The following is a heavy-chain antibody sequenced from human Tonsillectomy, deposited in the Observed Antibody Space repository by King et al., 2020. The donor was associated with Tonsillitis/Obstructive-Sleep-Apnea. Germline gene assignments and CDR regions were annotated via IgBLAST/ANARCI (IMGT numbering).Heavy chain of an antibody. CDR3: AREKSDYAFDY. D-gene: IGHD4-17*01. CDR1: GGSVSSGSYY. J-gene: IGHJ4*02. V-gene: IGHV4-61*01. CDR2: IYYSGDT. Sequence: QLQESGPGLVKPSETLSLTCTVSGGSVSSGSYYWSWIRQPPGKGLEWIGYIYYSGDTNYNPSLKSRVTISVDTSKNPFSLKLSPVTAADTAVYYCAREKSDYAFDYWGQGTLVTVSS.